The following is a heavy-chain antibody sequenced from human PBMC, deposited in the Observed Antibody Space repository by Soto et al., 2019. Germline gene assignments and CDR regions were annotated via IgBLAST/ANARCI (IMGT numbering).Heavy chain of an antibody. D-gene: IGHD6-6*01. CDR2: ISAYNGNT. V-gene: IGHV1-18*01. CDR1: GYTFTSYG. CDR3: ARDPEYSSSPPDYYYGMDV. J-gene: IGHJ6*02. Sequence: ASVKVSCKASGYTFTSYGISWVRQAPGQGLEWMGWISAYNGNTNYAQKLQGRVTMTTDTSTSTAYMELRSLRSDDTAVYYCARDPEYSSSPPDYYYGMDVWGQGTTVTVSS.